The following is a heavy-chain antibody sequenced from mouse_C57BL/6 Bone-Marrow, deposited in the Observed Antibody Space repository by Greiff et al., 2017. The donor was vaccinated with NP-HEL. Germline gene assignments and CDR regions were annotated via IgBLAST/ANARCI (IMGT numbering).Heavy chain of an antibody. J-gene: IGHJ4*01. CDR2: INPSTGGT. D-gene: IGHD1-1*01. Sequence: VQLQQSGPELVKPGASVKISCKASGYSFTGYYMNWVKQSPEKSLEWIGEINPSTGGTTYNQKFKAKATLTVDKYSSTAYMQLKSLTSEDSAVYYCASRGVVATDYAMDYWGQGTSVTVSS. V-gene: IGHV1-42*01. CDR3: ASRGVVATDYAMDY. CDR1: GYSFTGYY.